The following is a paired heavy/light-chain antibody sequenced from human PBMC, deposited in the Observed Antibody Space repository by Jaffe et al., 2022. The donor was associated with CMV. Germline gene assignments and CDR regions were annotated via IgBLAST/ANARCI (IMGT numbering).Heavy chain of an antibody. CDR2: ISAYNGNT. V-gene: IGHV1-18*04. CDR1: GYTFTSYG. CDR3: ASLHSWYIGFNDAFDI. D-gene: IGHD6-13*01. Sequence: QVQLVQSGAEVKKPGASVKVSCKASGYTFTSYGISWVRQAPGQGLEWMGWISAYNGNTNYAQKLQGRVTMTTDTSTSTAYMELRSLRSDDTAVYYCASLHSWYIGFNDAFDIWGQGTMVTVSS. J-gene: IGHJ3*02.
Light chain of an antibody. Sequence: DIQMTQSPSSLSASVGDRVTITCQASQDISNYLNWYQQKPGKAPKLLIYDASNLETGVPSRFSGSGSGTDFTFTISSLQPEDIATYYCQQYDNLPRTFGQGTKVEIK. CDR3: QQYDNLPRT. CDR1: QDISNY. J-gene: IGKJ1*01. CDR2: DAS. V-gene: IGKV1-33*01.